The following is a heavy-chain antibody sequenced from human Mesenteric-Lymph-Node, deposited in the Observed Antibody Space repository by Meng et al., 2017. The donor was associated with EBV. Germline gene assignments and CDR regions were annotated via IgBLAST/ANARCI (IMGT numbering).Heavy chain of an antibody. CDR2: ITPIFGTA. CDR1: GGTFGSFP. V-gene: IGHV1-69*01. D-gene: IGHD4-17*01. J-gene: IGHJ4*02. Sequence: QVQRVPSGPEARQAGSSGKVSCKTSGGTFGSFPISWVRQAPGQGPEWMGGITPIFGTAKYAQKFQGRVTITADESTSTTYMELNSLTSDDTAVYYCSHDLTAVTPDGDYWGQGTLVTVSS. CDR3: SHDLTAVTPDGDY.